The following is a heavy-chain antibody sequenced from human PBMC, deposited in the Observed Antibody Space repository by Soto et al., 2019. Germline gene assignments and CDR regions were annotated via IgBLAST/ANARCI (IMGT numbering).Heavy chain of an antibody. CDR3: ATSFRYFDN. D-gene: IGHD3-9*01. J-gene: IGHJ4*02. Sequence: LRLSCAASGFTFSSYAMSWVRQAPGKGLEWVATVSGAASHTYYVDSVRGRFFISRDNSKNTVTLQMNNLTVDDTAVYYCATSFRYFDNWGQGTRVTVSS. V-gene: IGHV3-23*01. CDR2: VSGAASHT. CDR1: GFTFSSYA.